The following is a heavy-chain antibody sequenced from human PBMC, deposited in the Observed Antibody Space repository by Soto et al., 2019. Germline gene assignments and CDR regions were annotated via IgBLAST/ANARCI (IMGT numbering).Heavy chain of an antibody. V-gene: IGHV1-18*01. CDR2: ISAYNGNT. J-gene: IGHJ6*02. CDR3: ARDFLGAPRKTGYYYGMDV. CDR1: GYTFTSYG. D-gene: IGHD3-10*01. Sequence: ASVKVSCKASGYTFTSYGISWVRQAPGQGLEWMGWISAYNGNTNYAQKLQGRVTMTTDTSTSTAYMELRSLRSDDTAVYYCARDFLGAPRKTGYYYGMDVWGQGTTVTVSS.